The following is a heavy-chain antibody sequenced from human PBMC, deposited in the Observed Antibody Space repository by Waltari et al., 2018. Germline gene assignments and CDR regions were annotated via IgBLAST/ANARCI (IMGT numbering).Heavy chain of an antibody. J-gene: IGHJ4*02. D-gene: IGHD3-3*01. CDR3: ARVTILGVVIDY. CDR1: GGSISSDDHY. Sequence: QLQLQESGPGLVKTSETLSLTCTVSGGSISSDDHYWGWIRQPPGKGLEWIGTTFYSGNTFYNPSLKSRVTISVATSKNQFSLKLKSVTAADTAVYYCARVTILGVVIDYWGQGTLVTVSS. V-gene: IGHV4-39*01. CDR2: TFYSGNT.